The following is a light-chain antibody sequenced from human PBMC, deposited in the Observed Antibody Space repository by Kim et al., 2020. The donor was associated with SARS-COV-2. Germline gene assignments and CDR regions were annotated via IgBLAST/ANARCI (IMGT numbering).Light chain of an antibody. Sequence: DIQMTQSPSSLSASVGDRVTITCRTSQNINSQLNWYHQKPGRAPKLLIYAASTLQGEVPSRFSGSGSGTDFTLTISSLQPEDVAVYYCQQYSRGYTFGQGTKLEI. V-gene: IGKV1-39*01. CDR3: QQYSRGYT. CDR2: AAS. J-gene: IGKJ2*01. CDR1: QNINSQ.